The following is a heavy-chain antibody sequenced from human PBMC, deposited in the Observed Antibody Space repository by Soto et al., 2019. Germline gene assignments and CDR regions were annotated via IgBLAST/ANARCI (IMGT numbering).Heavy chain of an antibody. V-gene: IGHV4-31*03. J-gene: IGHJ5*02. CDR3: ARVHSSSWYDWFDT. D-gene: IGHD6-13*01. CDR1: GGSISSGGYY. Sequence: SETLSLTCTVSGGSISSGGYYWSWIRQHPGKGLEWIGYIYYSGSTYYNPSLKSRVTISVDTSKNQFSLKLSSVTAADTAVYYCARVHSSSWYDWFDTWGQGTLVTVSS. CDR2: IYYSGST.